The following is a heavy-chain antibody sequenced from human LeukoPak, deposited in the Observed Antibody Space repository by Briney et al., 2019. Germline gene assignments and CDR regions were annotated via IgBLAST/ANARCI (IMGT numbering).Heavy chain of an antibody. CDR3: AKEAFDI. Sequence: GVSLRLSCAASGFTFSSYAMNWVRQAPGKGLEWVSGINSSGGGTYYADSVKGRFTISRDNSKNTLYLQMNSLRAEDTALYYCAKEAFDIWGQGTMVTVSS. CDR2: INSSGGGT. J-gene: IGHJ3*02. V-gene: IGHV3-23*01. CDR1: GFTFSSYA.